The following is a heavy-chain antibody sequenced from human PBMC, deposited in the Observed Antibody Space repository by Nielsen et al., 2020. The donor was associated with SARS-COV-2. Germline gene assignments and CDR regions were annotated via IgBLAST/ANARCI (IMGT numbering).Heavy chain of an antibody. Sequence: SETLSLTCTVSGGSINSGGYYWSWIRQHPGKGLEWIGYIYYSGGTYYNPSLKSRVTISVDTSKNQFSLKLSSVTAADTAVYYCARDGLGIDGWFDPWGKGTLVTVSS. CDR2: IYYSGGT. CDR1: GGSINSGGYY. J-gene: IGHJ5*02. CDR3: ARDGLGIDGWFDP. D-gene: IGHD3-3*02. V-gene: IGHV4-31*03.